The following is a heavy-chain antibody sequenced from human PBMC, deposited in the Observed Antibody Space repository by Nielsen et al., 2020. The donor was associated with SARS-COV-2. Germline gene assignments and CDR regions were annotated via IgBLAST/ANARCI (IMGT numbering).Heavy chain of an antibody. J-gene: IGHJ4*02. D-gene: IGHD6-19*01. CDR2: ISSGGSNF. CDR1: GFPFSDHA. Sequence: GGSLRLSCAASGFPFSDHAMHWFRQAPGKGLEWVAFISSGGSNFYYAHSVKGRFTISRDDSRNLVSLQMESLRVEDTALYYCTRDPPDSGWALDYWGQGIPVTVSS. V-gene: IGHV3-30-3*01. CDR3: TRDPPDSGWALDY.